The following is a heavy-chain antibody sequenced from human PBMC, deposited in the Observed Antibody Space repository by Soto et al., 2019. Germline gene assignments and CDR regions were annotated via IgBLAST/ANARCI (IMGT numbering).Heavy chain of an antibody. V-gene: IGHV4-59*08. CDR1: GGSTNSYY. CDR3: MAKTTLYNWFDP. CDR2: IYYTGST. Sequence: SETLSLTCTVSGGSTNSYYWSWIRQSPGKGLEWIGQIYYTGSTNYNPSLKSRVTISVDGSKNQFSLRLSSVTAADTAVYYAMAKTTLYNWFDPWGQGTLVTVSS. J-gene: IGHJ5*02. D-gene: IGHD1-7*01.